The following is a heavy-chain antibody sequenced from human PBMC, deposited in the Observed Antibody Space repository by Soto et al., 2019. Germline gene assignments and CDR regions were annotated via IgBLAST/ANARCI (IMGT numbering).Heavy chain of an antibody. CDR2: IDPSDSYT. D-gene: IGHD3-22*01. CDR1: GYSFTSYW. Sequence: GESLKISCKGSGYSFTSYWISWVRQMPGKGLEWMGRIDPSDSYTNYSPSFQGHVTISADKSISTAYLQWSSLKASDTAMYYCARHWRGYYDSSGYYVFDPWGQGTLVTVSS. J-gene: IGHJ5*02. CDR3: ARHWRGYYDSSGYYVFDP. V-gene: IGHV5-10-1*01.